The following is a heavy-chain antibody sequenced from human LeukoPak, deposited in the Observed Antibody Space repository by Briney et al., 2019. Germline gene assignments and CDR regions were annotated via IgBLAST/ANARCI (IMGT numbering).Heavy chain of an antibody. D-gene: IGHD2-21*02. CDR3: ARDRPSEYCGGDCPPQGYFDL. CDR1: GGSISSYY. J-gene: IGHJ2*01. V-gene: IGHV4-59*01. Sequence: SETLSLTCTVSGGSISSYYWSWIRQPPGKGLEWIGYIYYSGSTNYNPSLESRVTISVDTSKTQFSLKLSSVTAADTAVYYCARDRPSEYCGGDCPPQGYFDLWGRGTLVTVSS. CDR2: IYYSGST.